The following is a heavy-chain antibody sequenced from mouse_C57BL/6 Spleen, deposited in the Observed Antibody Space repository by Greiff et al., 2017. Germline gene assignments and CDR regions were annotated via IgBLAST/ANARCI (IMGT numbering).Heavy chain of an antibody. CDR2: ISDGGSYT. CDR3: ARDYYGSSNWYFDV. D-gene: IGHD1-1*01. Sequence: EVQRVESGGGLVKPGGSLKLSCAASGFTFSSYAMSWVRQTPEKRLEWVATISDGGSYTYYPDYVKGRFTISRDNAKNNLYLQMSHLKSEDTAMYYCARDYYGSSNWYFDVWGTGTTVTVSS. J-gene: IGHJ1*03. V-gene: IGHV5-4*01. CDR1: GFTFSSYA.